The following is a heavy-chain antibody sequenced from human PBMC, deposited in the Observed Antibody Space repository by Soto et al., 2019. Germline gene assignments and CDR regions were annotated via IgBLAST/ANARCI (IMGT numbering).Heavy chain of an antibody. J-gene: IGHJ4*02. CDR1: GFTFSGST. CDR3: TRQHLDVPVASAIDY. V-gene: IGHV3-73*02. D-gene: IGHD6-19*01. CDR2: IPSKTNTYAT. Sequence: EVQLVESGGGLDQPGGSRKLSCAASGFTFSGSTIHWVRQTSGKGLEWVGRIPSKTNTYATAYAASVKGRFTISRDDSKNTAYLQMNSLKTEDTAVYYCTRQHLDVPVASAIDYWGQGTLVTVSS.